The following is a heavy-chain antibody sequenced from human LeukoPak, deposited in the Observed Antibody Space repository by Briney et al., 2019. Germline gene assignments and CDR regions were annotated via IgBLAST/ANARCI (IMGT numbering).Heavy chain of an antibody. Sequence: NPSETLSLTCAVYGGSFSGCYWSWIRQPPVKGLEWIWEINHSGSTNYNPSLKSRVTISVDTSKNQFSLKLSSVTAADTAVYYCARGGYGGNVDYWGQGTLVTVSS. J-gene: IGHJ4*02. CDR2: INHSGST. V-gene: IGHV4-34*01. CDR1: GGSFSGCY. D-gene: IGHD4-23*01. CDR3: ARGGYGGNVDY.